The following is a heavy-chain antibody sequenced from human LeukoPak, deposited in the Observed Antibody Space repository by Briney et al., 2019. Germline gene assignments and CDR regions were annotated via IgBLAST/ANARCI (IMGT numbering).Heavy chain of an antibody. D-gene: IGHD3-10*01. V-gene: IGHV3-33*01. Sequence: GGSLRLSCAASGFTFSSSGMHWVRQAPGKGLEWVAVIWHDGSNKYYADSVKGRFTISRDNSKNTLYLQMNSLRAEDTAVYYCARAPFYGSGSSDHYFDYWGQGTLVTVSS. CDR3: ARAPFYGSGSSDHYFDY. CDR2: IWHDGSNK. CDR1: GFTFSSSG. J-gene: IGHJ4*02.